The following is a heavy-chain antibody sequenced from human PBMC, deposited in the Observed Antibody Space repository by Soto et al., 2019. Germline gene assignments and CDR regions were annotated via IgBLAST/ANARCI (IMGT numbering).Heavy chain of an antibody. CDR3: ARDRGGYCSGGSCYFDY. CDR1: GGTFSSYA. J-gene: IGHJ4*02. Sequence: QVQLVQSGAEVKKPGSSVKVSCKASGGTFSSYAISWVRQAPGQGLEWIGGIIPIFGTANYAQKFQGRVTITADESTSTAYMELSSLRSEDTAVYYCARDRGGYCSGGSCYFDYWGQGTLVTVSS. CDR2: IIPIFGTA. D-gene: IGHD2-15*01. V-gene: IGHV1-69*01.